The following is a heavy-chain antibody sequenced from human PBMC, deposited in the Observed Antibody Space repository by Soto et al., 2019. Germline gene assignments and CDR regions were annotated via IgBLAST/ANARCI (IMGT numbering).Heavy chain of an antibody. CDR2: ISENGGST. V-gene: IGHV3-23*01. CDR1: GFTFSNYA. J-gene: IGHJ4*01. Sequence: GGSLRLSCAASGFTFSNYAMSWVRQAPGKGLEWVSAISENGGSTYYADSVKGRFTISRDNSKSALSLQMNSLRAEDTAVYYCAKRTSVPGGHLDDYWGHGPLVIFSS. D-gene: IGHD4-17*01. CDR3: AKRTSVPGGHLDDY.